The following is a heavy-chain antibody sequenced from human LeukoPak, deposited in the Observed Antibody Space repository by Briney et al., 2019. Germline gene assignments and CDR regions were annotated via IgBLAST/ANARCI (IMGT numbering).Heavy chain of an antibody. CDR1: GYTFTSYG. D-gene: IGHD4-17*01. CDR3: ARVTQTDYDFDY. CDR2: ISAYNGNT. J-gene: IGHJ4*02. Sequence: WASVKVSCKASGYTFTSYGISWVRQAPGQGLEWMGWISAYNGNTDYAQKLQGRVTMTTDTSTSTAYMELRSLRSDDTAVYYCARVTQTDYDFDYWGQGTLVTASS. V-gene: IGHV1-18*01.